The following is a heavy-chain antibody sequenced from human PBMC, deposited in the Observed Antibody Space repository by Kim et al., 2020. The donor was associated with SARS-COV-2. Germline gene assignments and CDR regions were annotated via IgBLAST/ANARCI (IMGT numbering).Heavy chain of an antibody. CDR2: ISSSGSTI. Sequence: GGSLRLSCAVSGFTFSSYEMNWVRQAPGKGLEWLSYISSSGSTIYYADSVKGRFTISRDNAKNSLYLQMNSLRAEDTAVYYCARDRPGLFVSPLLDYWGQGTLVTVSS. J-gene: IGHJ4*02. V-gene: IGHV3-48*03. CDR3: ARDRPGLFVSPLLDY. CDR1: GFTFSSYE. D-gene: IGHD2-21*01.